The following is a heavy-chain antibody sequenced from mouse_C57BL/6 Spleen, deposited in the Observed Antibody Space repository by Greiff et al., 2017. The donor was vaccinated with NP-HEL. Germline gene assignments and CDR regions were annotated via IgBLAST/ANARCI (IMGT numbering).Heavy chain of an antibody. J-gene: IGHJ2*01. D-gene: IGHD1-1*01. CDR3: ARHNYYGSSYIDY. CDR2: ISSGGSYT. Sequence: EVQGVESGGDLVKPGGSLKLSCAASGFTFSSYGMSWVRQTPDKRLEWVATISSGGSYTYYPDSVKGRFTISRDNAKNTLYLQMSSLKSEDTAMYYCARHNYYGSSYIDYWGQGTTLTVSS. V-gene: IGHV5-6*01. CDR1: GFTFSSYG.